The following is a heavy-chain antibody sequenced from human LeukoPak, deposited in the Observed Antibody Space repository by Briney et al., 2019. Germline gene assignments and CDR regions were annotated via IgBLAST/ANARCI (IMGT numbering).Heavy chain of an antibody. D-gene: IGHD7-27*01. J-gene: IGHJ4*02. V-gene: IGHV5-51*01. Sequence: GESLKISCKGSGYIFTSYSIAWVRQMPGKGLEWMGVIYPYDSEIRYSPSFQGQVTISADKSISTAYLQWSSLKASDTAMYYCARPNWARRYFDYWGQGTLVTVS. CDR3: ARPNWARRYFDY. CDR2: IYPYDSEI. CDR1: GYIFTSYS.